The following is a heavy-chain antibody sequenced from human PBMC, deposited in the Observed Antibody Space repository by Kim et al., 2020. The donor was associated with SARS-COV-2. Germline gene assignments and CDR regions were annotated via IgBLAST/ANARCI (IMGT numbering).Heavy chain of an antibody. CDR2: ISSNGGST. D-gene: IGHD3-22*01. J-gene: IGHJ4*02. Sequence: GGSLRLSCSASGFTFSSYAMNWVRQAPGKGLEYVSAISSNGGSTYYADSVKGRFTISRDNSKNTLYLQMSSLRAEDTAVYYCVKDTLTYYYDSSGIFDYWGQGTLVTVSS. CDR3: VKDTLTYYYDSSGIFDY. CDR1: GFTFSSYA. V-gene: IGHV3-64D*09.